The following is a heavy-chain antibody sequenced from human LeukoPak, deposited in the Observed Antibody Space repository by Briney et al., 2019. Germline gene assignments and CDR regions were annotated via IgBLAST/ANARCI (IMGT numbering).Heavy chain of an antibody. J-gene: IGHJ4*02. CDR3: ARDPFGYCSGGSCSTRIHIFDY. CDR2: ISSSSTI. CDR1: GFTFSSYS. D-gene: IGHD2-15*01. V-gene: IGHV3-48*01. Sequence: PGGSLRLSCAASGFTFSSYSMNWVRQAPGKGLEWVSYISSSSTIYYADSVKGRFTISRDNAKNSLYLQMNSLRAEDTAVYYCARDPFGYCSGGSCSTRIHIFDYWGQGTLVTVSS.